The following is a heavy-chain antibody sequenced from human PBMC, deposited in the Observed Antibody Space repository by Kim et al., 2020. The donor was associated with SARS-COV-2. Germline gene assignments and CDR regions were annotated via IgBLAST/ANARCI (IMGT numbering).Heavy chain of an antibody. J-gene: IGHJ6*02. Sequence: ASVKVSCKSSGYTFSGYYMAWVRQAPGQGLEWMGRINPNSGADYAHKFQDRVTMTTDKSIRTVYMEMTGLRSDDTAVYYCARDPSTYFVGGMDVWGQGTT. CDR2: INPNSGA. D-gene: IGHD1-26*01. CDR3: ARDPSTYFVGGMDV. V-gene: IGHV1-2*06. CDR1: GYTFSGYY.